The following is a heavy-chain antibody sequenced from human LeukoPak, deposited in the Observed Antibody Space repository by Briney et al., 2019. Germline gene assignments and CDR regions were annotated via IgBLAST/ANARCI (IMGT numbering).Heavy chain of an antibody. CDR2: IIPIFGTA. V-gene: IGHV1-69*05. CDR1: GGTFSSYA. D-gene: IGHD6-13*01. CDR3: ARVVEGGIAAAGTLGY. Sequence: SVKVSCKASGGTFSSYATSWVRQAPGQGLEWMGGIIPIFGTANYAQKFQGRVTITTDESTSTAYMELSSLRSEDTAVYYCARVVEGGIAAAGTLGYWGQGTLVTVSS. J-gene: IGHJ4*02.